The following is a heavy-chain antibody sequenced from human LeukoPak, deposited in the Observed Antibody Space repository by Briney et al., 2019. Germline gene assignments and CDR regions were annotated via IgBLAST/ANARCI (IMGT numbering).Heavy chain of an antibody. CDR2: ISTTGST. V-gene: IGHV4-4*09. D-gene: IGHD3-10*01. J-gene: IGHJ5*01. CDR3: ARQDGLWVGDLGGWFDF. CDR1: GTSISRHY. Sequence: SETLSLTCTVSGTSISRHYWSWLRQSAALGLEGLVYISTTGSTTSNPSLEGRVTMSEDTSQNHLSLTLSSVTAADTAVYFCARQDGLWVGDLGGWFDFWGQGIQVTVSS.